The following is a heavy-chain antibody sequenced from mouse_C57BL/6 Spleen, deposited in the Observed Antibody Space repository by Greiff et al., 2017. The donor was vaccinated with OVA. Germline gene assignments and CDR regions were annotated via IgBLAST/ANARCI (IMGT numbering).Heavy chain of an antibody. J-gene: IGHJ1*03. CDR2: IHPNSGST. CDR1: GYTFTSYW. D-gene: IGHD2-1*01. V-gene: IGHV1-64*01. CDR3: ARGDGNWYFDV. Sequence: QVQLQQPGAELVKPGASVKLSCKASGYTFTSYWMHWVKQRPGQGLEWIGMIHPNSGSTNYNEKFKSKATLTVDKSSSTAYMQLSRLTSEDSAVYYCARGDGNWYFDVWGTGTTVTVSS.